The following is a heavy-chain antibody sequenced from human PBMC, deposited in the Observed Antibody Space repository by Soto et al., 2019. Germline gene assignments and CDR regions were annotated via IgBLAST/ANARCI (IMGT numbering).Heavy chain of an antibody. CDR1: GFTGSNLY. Sequence: EVQLVESGGGLVQPGGSLRLSCAASGFTGSNLYMTWVRQAPGKGLQWVAVISSGGSTYYADSVKGRFTISRDNSKNTLYLEMNSLRAEDTAVYYCARDTLGGAYDFLHGGQGTLVTVSS. CDR3: ARDTLGGAYDFLH. J-gene: IGHJ4*02. CDR2: ISSGGST. V-gene: IGHV3-66*01. D-gene: IGHD3-3*01.